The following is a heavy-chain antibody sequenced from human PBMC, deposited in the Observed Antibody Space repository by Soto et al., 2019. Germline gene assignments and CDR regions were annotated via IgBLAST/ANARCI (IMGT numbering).Heavy chain of an antibody. Sequence: SETLSLTCTVSGGSISSGDYYWSWIRQPPGKGLEWIGYIYYSGSTYYNPSLKSRVTISVDTSKNQFSLKLSSVTAADTAVYYCARDVAVAGIVDYWGQGTLVTLSS. CDR2: IYYSGST. D-gene: IGHD6-19*01. CDR3: ARDVAVAGIVDY. J-gene: IGHJ4*02. CDR1: GGSISSGDYY. V-gene: IGHV4-30-4*01.